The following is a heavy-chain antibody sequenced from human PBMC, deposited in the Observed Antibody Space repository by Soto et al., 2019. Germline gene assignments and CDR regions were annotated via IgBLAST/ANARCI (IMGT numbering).Heavy chain of an antibody. J-gene: IGHJ6*03. D-gene: IGHD4-17*01. CDR2: IYYSGST. CDR1: GGSISSYD. V-gene: IGHV4-59*08. Sequence: PSETLSLTCTVSGGSISSYDWSWIRKPPGKGLEWIGYIYYSGSTNYNPSLKSRVTISVDTSKNQFSLKLSSVTAADTAVYYCARHSDGDYASWNYYYMDVWGKGTTVTVSS. CDR3: ARHSDGDYASWNYYYMDV.